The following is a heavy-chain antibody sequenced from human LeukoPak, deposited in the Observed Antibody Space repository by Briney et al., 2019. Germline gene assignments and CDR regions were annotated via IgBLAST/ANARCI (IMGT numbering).Heavy chain of an antibody. CDR1: GYTFSHHG. V-gene: IGHV1-18*01. J-gene: IGHJ4*02. CDR3: ARDPSNSSGYHAHFDS. Sequence: VASVKVSCTASGYTFSHHGISWVRQAPGQGLEWMGWISCYNGDTMYAQNVQGRVTMTTDTSTRAAYMELRSLRSDDTAMYYCARDPSNSSGYHAHFDSWGQGTLVTVSS. D-gene: IGHD3-22*01. CDR2: ISCYNGDT.